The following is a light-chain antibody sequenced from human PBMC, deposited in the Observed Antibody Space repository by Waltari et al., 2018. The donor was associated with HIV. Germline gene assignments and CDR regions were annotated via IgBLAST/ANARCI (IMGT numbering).Light chain of an antibody. J-gene: IGLJ2*01. CDR2: EDN. CDR3: QSYAPVV. Sequence: NFMLTQPHSVSESPGKTVTISCTRTSGSIASNHVQWYQQRPGSSPTTVIYEDNKRPSGVPDRFSGSIDSSSNSASLTISGLKTEDEADYYCQSYAPVVFGGGTKLTVL. CDR1: SGSIASNH. V-gene: IGLV6-57*01.